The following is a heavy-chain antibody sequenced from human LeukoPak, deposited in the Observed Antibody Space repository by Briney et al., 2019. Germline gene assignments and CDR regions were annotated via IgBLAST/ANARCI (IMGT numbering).Heavy chain of an antibody. CDR1: GASISSYY. CDR2: FYYSGDT. D-gene: IGHD6-13*01. J-gene: IGHJ6*02. CDR3: ARHFKHQLVRGYYYLMDV. V-gene: IGHV4-59*08. Sequence: SETPSPTCTVSGASISSYYWSWIRQPPGKGLEWIGYFYYSGDTNYNPSLESRVTISVGTSKNQISLRLNSVTAADTAVYYCARHFKHQLVRGYYYLMDVWGQGTTVTVSS.